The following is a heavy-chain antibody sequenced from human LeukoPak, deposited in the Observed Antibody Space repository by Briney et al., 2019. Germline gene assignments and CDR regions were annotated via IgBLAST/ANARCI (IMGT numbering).Heavy chain of an antibody. Sequence: PSETLSLTCTVSGGSISSRSYYWGWIRQPPGKGLEWIGSIYYSGSTYYNPSLQSRVTISVDTSKNQFSLKLSSVTAADTAVYYCARGKMNYDSSGYYYYYYMDVWGKGTTVTVSS. D-gene: IGHD3-22*01. CDR1: GGSISSRSYY. CDR2: IYYSGST. J-gene: IGHJ6*03. CDR3: ARGKMNYDSSGYYYYYYMDV. V-gene: IGHV4-39*07.